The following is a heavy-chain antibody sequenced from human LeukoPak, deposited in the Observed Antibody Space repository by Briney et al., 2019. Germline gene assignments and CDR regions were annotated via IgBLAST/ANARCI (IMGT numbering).Heavy chain of an antibody. Sequence: ASVKVSCKASGGTFSSYAISWVRQAPGQGLEWMGRIIPILGIANYAQKFQGRVTITADKSPSPAYMELSSLTSEHTAVYYCARHPSGSSGPGNWFDPWGQGTLVTVSS. CDR1: GGTFSSYA. D-gene: IGHD5-18*01. V-gene: IGHV1-69*04. CDR2: IIPILGIA. J-gene: IGHJ5*02. CDR3: ARHPSGSSGPGNWFDP.